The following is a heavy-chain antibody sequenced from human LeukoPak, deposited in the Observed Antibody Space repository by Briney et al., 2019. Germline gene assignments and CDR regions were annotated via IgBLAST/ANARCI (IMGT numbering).Heavy chain of an antibody. D-gene: IGHD2-21*01. V-gene: IGHV1-69*01. CDR1: GGTFSSYA. J-gene: IGHJ4*02. CDR2: IIPIFGTA. CDR3: ARRSLFEGGYYFDY. Sequence: ASVKVSCKASGGTFSSYAISWVRQAPGQGLEWMGGIIPIFGTANYAQKFQDRVTITADESTSTAYMELSSLRSEDTAVYYCARRSLFEGGYYFDYWGQGTLVTVSS.